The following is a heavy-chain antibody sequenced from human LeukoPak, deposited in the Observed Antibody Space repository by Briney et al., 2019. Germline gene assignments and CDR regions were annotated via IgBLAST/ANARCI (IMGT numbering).Heavy chain of an antibody. J-gene: IGHJ5*02. CDR2: INPSGGST. CDR3: ARDWYYYDSSGYWFDP. V-gene: IGHV1-46*01. CDR1: GYTFTSYY. D-gene: IGHD3-22*01. Sequence: ASVKVSCKASGYTFTSYYMHWVRQAPGQGLEWMGIINPSGGSTSYAQKFQGRVTMTRDMSTSTVYMELSSLRSEDTAVYYCARDWYYYDSSGYWFDPWGQGTLVTVSS.